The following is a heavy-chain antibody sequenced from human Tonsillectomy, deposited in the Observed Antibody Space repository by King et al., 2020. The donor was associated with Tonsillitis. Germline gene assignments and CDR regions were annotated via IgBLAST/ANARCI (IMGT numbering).Heavy chain of an antibody. V-gene: IGHV3-73*02. J-gene: IGHJ4*02. D-gene: IGHD6-6*01. CDR2: IRNKANSYAT. Sequence: VQLVESGGGLVQPGGSLKLSCAASGFTFSDSAMHWVRQASGKGLEWVGRIRNKANSYATAFAASVKGRFTISRDDSKNTAYLLMNSRKTEDTAVYYCTRCEQLAAFDYWGQGTLVTVSS. CDR1: GFTFSDSA. CDR3: TRCEQLAAFDY.